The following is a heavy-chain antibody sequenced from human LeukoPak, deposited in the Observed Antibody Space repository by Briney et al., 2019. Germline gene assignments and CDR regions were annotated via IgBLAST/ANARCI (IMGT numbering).Heavy chain of an antibody. CDR1: GNSISNYA. D-gene: IGHD3-3*01. J-gene: IGHJ5*02. CDR3: ARDDFWKAPRFDP. Sequence: ASVKVSCKASGNSISNYAVSWVRQAPGQGLEWMGWISAYNGNTNYAQKLQGRVTMTTDTSTSTAYMELRSLRSDDTAVYYCARDDFWKAPRFDPWGQGTLVTVSS. V-gene: IGHV1-18*01. CDR2: ISAYNGNT.